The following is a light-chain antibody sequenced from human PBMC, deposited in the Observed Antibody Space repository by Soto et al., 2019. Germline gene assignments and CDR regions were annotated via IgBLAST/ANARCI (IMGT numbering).Light chain of an antibody. V-gene: IGKV3-20*01. CDR3: QQYGGSPIT. Sequence: IVLTQSPGTLYLSPGDRVTLSCRASQSVNTKLAWYQQKPGQAPTLLMSGASNMASGVPVRFSGSVSGKDFTLTISRLEPEDFALYNCQQYGGSPITFGLGTRLEIK. J-gene: IGKJ5*01. CDR1: QSVNTK. CDR2: GAS.